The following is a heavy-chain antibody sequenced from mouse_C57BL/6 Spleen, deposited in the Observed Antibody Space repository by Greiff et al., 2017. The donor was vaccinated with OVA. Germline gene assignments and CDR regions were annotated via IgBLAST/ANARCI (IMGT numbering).Heavy chain of an antibody. J-gene: IGHJ3*01. D-gene: IGHD4-1*01. Sequence: QVQLKESGAELVKPGASVKISCKASGYAFSSYWMNWVKQRPGKGLEWIGQIYPGDGDTNYNGKFKGKATLTADKSSSTAYMQLSSLTSEDSAVYFCARGGINWAWFAYWGQGTLVTVSA. CDR3: ARGGINWAWFAY. CDR2: IYPGDGDT. V-gene: IGHV1-80*01. CDR1: GYAFSSYW.